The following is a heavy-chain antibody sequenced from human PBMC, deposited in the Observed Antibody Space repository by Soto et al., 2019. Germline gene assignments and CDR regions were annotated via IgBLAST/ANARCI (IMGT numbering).Heavy chain of an antibody. D-gene: IGHD3-22*01. CDR1: GGSISSSSYY. Sequence: QLQLQESGPGLVKPSETLSLTCTVSGGSISSSSYYWGWIRQPPGKGLEWIGSIYYSGSTYYNPSLKRRVTISVDTSKNQFSLKLSSVTAADTAVYYCARHKGGGYYPYYFDYWGQGTLVTVSS. V-gene: IGHV4-39*01. CDR2: IYYSGST. J-gene: IGHJ4*02. CDR3: ARHKGGGYYPYYFDY.